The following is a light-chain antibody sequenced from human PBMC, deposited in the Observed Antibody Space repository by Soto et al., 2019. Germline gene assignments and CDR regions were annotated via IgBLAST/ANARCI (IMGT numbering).Light chain of an antibody. Sequence: IHMTHSPSTLPASVLYRVTITFLASQSISNWLAWYQQKPWTAPKLLIYHASTLESGVPSRFSGSGSGTEFTLTISSLQPDDFAVYYCQHYVSPPITFGQGTRLEIK. CDR1: QSISNW. CDR2: HAS. V-gene: IGKV1-5*01. CDR3: QHYVSPPIT. J-gene: IGKJ5*01.